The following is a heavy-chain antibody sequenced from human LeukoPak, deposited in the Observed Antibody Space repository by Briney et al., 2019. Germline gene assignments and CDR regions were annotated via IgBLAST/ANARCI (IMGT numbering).Heavy chain of an antibody. V-gene: IGHV1-2*04. J-gene: IGHJ3*02. CDR3: ARDMTAYSSGCGAFDI. CDR2: INPNSGGT. Sequence: ASVKVSCKASGYTFTGYYMHWVRQAPGQGLEWMGWINPNSGGTNYAQKFQGWVTMTRDTSISTAYMELSGLRSDDTAVYYCARDMTAYSSGCGAFDIWGQGTMVTVSS. D-gene: IGHD6-19*01. CDR1: GYTFTGYY.